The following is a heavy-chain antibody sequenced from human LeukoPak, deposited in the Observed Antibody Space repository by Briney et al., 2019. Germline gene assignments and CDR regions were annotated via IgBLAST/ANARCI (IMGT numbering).Heavy chain of an antibody. D-gene: IGHD4-17*01. CDR2: ISYDGSNK. CDR3: AKLSSRGDYEIN. V-gene: IGHV3-30*18. CDR1: GFTFGDYA. Sequence: GGSLRLSCAASGFTFGDYAMHWVRQAPGKGLEWVAVISYDGSNKYYADSVKGRFTISRDNSKNTLYLQMNSLRAEDTAVYYCAKLSSRGDYEINWGQGTLVTVSS. J-gene: IGHJ4*02.